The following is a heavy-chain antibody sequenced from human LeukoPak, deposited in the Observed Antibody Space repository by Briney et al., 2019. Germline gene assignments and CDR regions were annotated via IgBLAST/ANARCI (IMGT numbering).Heavy chain of an antibody. V-gene: IGHV3-21*04. Sequence: PGGSLRLSCAASGFTFSSYSMNWVRQAPGKGLEWVSSISSSSSYIYYADPVKGRFTISRDNSKNTLYLQMNSLRAEDTAVYYCAKGIQLWLLTSFFDYWGQGTLVTVSS. CDR1: GFTFSSYS. CDR3: AKGIQLWLLTSFFDY. J-gene: IGHJ4*02. CDR2: ISSSSSYI. D-gene: IGHD5-18*01.